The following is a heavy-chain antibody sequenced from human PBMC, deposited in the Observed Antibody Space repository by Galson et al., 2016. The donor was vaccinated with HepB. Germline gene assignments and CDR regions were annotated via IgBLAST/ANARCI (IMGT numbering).Heavy chain of an antibody. CDR2: VNAGNGNT. V-gene: IGHV1-3*01. CDR1: GYIFTTYL. Sequence: SVKVSCKASGYIFTTYLIHWVRQAPGQRPEWMGWVNAGNGNTEYSQKFQGRVIITRDTSASTAYMELSSLRSEDTAVYYCARLSAPAGNYWGQGTLVTVSS. J-gene: IGHJ4*02. D-gene: IGHD6-19*01. CDR3: ARLSAPAGNY.